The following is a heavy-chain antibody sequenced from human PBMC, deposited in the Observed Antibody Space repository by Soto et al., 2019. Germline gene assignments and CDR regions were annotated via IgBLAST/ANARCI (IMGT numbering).Heavy chain of an antibody. CDR1: GDSMTSSSYY. Sequence: PSETLSLTCTVSGDSMTSSSYYGGWIRQPPGKGLEWIGSIYYSERTSYNSGSTYYSPYLMSRVTISGDTSKSQFSLKLSAVTAADTAVYYCARHTRNQFDPWGQGTLVTVSS. CDR3: ARHTRNQFDP. V-gene: IGHV4-39*01. J-gene: IGHJ5*02. CDR2: IYYSERTSYNSGST.